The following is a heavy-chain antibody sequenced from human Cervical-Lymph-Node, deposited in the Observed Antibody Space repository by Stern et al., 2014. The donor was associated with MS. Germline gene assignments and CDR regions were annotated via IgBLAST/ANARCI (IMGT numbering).Heavy chain of an antibody. CDR1: GGTFNNYY. CDR3: ARVDDCSGGTCFSTSWFDP. V-gene: IGHV4-59*01. J-gene: IGHJ5*02. D-gene: IGHD2-15*01. Sequence: QLQLLESGPGLVKPSETLSLTCTVSGGTFNNYYWRWVRQPPGKGLEWIGYIYQDGSTTYNPSLMRRVTITLHTSRKQFSLRLTSVTAADTAVYYCARVDDCSGGTCFSTSWFDPWGQGTLVTVSS. CDR2: IYQDGST.